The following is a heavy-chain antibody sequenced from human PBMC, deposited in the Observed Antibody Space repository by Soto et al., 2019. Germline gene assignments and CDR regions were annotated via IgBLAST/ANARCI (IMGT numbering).Heavy chain of an antibody. D-gene: IGHD6-19*01. CDR3: ARGRSIGYNWFDP. J-gene: IGHJ5*02. CDR1: GDSVSTNSAT. V-gene: IGHV6-1*01. Sequence: SQTLSLTCAISGDSVSTNSATWDWIRQSPSRGLEWLGRTYYRSKWYNDYAVSVKGRITINPDTSKNQFSLQLNSVTPEDTAVYYCARGRSIGYNWFDPWGQGTLVTVSS. CDR2: TYYRSKWYN.